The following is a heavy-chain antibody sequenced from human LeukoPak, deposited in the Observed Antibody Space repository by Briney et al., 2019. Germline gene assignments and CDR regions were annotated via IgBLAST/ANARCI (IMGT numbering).Heavy chain of an antibody. Sequence: GGSLRLSCAASGFTFSSYAMSWVRQAPGKGLEWVSAISGSGGSTYYADSVKGRFTISRDNSKNTLYLQMNSLRAEDTAVYYCARTAMPYYDFWSGPPLYFDYWGQGTLVTVSS. V-gene: IGHV3-23*01. D-gene: IGHD3-3*01. CDR3: ARTAMPYYDFWSGPPLYFDY. CDR2: ISGSGGST. J-gene: IGHJ4*02. CDR1: GFTFSSYA.